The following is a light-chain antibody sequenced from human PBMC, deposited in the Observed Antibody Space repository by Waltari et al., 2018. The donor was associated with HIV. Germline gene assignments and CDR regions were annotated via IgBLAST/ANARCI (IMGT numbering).Light chain of an antibody. CDR2: DVT. J-gene: IGLJ2*01. CDR3: CSDVGRWV. Sequence: QSALTQPASVSGPPGQSTSFPSIRVNSNVGGHVSWYQHKPGKAPKVIIYDVTERPSGVSHRFSVSRSGDTASLTISGLQAEDEADYYCCSDVGRWVFGGGTTLTVL. V-gene: IGLV2-23*02. CDR1: NSNVGGH.